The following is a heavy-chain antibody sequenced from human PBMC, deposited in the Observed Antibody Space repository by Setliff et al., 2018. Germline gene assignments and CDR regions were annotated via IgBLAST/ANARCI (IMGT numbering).Heavy chain of an antibody. CDR2: IHQDGSER. D-gene: IGHD1-26*01. V-gene: IGHV3-7*01. Sequence: GGSLRLSCAAPGFTFGSYWMTWVRQAPEKGLEWVANIHQDGSERHYVDSVKGRFTISRDNAKNSLFLQMNILEVEDTAVYYCARDPKWELLADHLSDAFGIWGQGTMVTVSS. CDR1: GFTFGSYW. J-gene: IGHJ3*02. CDR3: ARDPKWELLADHLSDAFGI.